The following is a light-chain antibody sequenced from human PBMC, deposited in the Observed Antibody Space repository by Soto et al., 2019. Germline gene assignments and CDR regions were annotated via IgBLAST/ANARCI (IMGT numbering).Light chain of an antibody. Sequence: QMTQSPSSLSVSVGDRVTITCRASQDISNYLAWYQQKPGKVPKLLIYAASTLQSGVPSRFSGSGSGTDFTLTISSLQPEDVATYYCQKYEGAQWTLGQGTKVDIK. CDR1: QDISNY. V-gene: IGKV1-27*01. CDR2: AAS. J-gene: IGKJ1*01. CDR3: QKYEGAQWT.